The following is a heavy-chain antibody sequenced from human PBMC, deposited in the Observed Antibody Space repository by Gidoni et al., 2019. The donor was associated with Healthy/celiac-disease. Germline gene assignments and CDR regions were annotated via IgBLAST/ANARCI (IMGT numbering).Heavy chain of an antibody. V-gene: IGHV3-21*01. Sequence: EVQLVESGGGLVKPGGSLRLSCAASGFTFSSYSMNWVRQAPGKGLEWVSSISSSSSYIYYADSVKGRFTISRDNAKNSLYLQMNSLRAEDTAVYYCAREWEGYDSSGYPDYWGQGTLVTVSS. J-gene: IGHJ4*02. CDR3: AREWEGYDSSGYPDY. CDR2: ISSSSSYI. D-gene: IGHD3-22*01. CDR1: GFTFSSYS.